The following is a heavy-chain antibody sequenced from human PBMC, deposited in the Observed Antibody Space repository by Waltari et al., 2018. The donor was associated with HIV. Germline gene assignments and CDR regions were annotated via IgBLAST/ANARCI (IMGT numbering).Heavy chain of an antibody. CDR2: ISGSSSDT. CDR3: ATSWGYCGSGRCYYPFEY. Sequence: EIQLLESGGGSLQPGESLRLSCVGSGFSFKSHAMSLVRPSPGKGLEWVAAISGSSSDTFYADAVRGRFTISRDNSKDTLFLQLNSLGPEDTATYFCATSWGYCGSGRCYYPFEYWGQGTLVTVSS. D-gene: IGHD2-2*01. V-gene: IGHV3-23*01. J-gene: IGHJ4*02. CDR1: GFSFKSHA.